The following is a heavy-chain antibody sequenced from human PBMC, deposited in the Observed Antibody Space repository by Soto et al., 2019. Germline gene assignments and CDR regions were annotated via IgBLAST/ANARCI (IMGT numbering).Heavy chain of an antibody. J-gene: IGHJ6*02. Sequence: QVQLVESGGGLVKPGGSLRLSCAASGFTFSDYYMSWIRQAPGKGLEWVSYISSSGSTIYYADSVKGRFTISRDNAKNSLYLQMNSLRAEDTAVYYCSRDPSRADHQPRIITYYYYGIDVWGQGTTVTASS. CDR1: GFTFSDYY. D-gene: IGHD6-6*01. CDR3: SRDPSRADHQPRIITYYYYGIDV. CDR2: ISSSGSTI. V-gene: IGHV3-11*01.